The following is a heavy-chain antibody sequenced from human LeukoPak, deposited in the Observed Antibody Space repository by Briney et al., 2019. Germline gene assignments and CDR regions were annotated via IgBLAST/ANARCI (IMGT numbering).Heavy chain of an antibody. Sequence: PSETLSLTCTVSGYSISSGYYWGWIRQPPGKGLEWIGNIFHSGNTYYSPSLKSRAIISADTSKNQFSLKLSSVTAADTAMYYCTRRVVVIGLHYFDSWGQGTLVTVSS. V-gene: IGHV4-38-2*02. CDR1: GYSISSGYY. CDR2: IFHSGNT. D-gene: IGHD3-22*01. CDR3: TRRVVVIGLHYFDS. J-gene: IGHJ4*02.